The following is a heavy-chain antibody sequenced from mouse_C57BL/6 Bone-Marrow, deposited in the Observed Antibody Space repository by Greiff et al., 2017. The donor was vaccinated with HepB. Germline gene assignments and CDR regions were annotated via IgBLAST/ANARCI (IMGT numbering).Heavy chain of an antibody. V-gene: IGHV1-50*01. D-gene: IGHD3-1*01. CDR3: ARSGDYDAMDY. J-gene: IGHJ4*01. CDR1: GYTFTSYW. CDR2: IDPSDSYT. Sequence: VQLQQPGAELVKPGASVKLSCKASGYTFTSYWMQWVKQRPGQGLEWIGAIDPSDSYTNYNQKFKGKATLTVDTSSSTAYMQLSSLTSEDSAVYYCARSGDYDAMDYWGQGTSVTVSS.